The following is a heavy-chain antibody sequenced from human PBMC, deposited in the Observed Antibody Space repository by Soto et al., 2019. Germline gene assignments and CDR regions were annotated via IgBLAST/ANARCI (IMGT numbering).Heavy chain of an antibody. V-gene: IGHV4-59*01. Sequence: SETLSLTCTVSGGSISSYYWSWIRQPPGKGLEWIGYIYYSGSTNYNPSLKSRVTISVDTSKNQFSLKLSSVTAADTAVYYCAREGLGYCSSTSCYSAWFDPWGQGTLVTVSS. CDR1: GGSISSYY. J-gene: IGHJ5*02. CDR2: IYYSGST. D-gene: IGHD2-2*01. CDR3: AREGLGYCSSTSCYSAWFDP.